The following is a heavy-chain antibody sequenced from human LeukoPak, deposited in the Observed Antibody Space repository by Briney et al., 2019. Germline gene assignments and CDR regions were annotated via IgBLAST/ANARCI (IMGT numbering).Heavy chain of an antibody. D-gene: IGHD3-22*01. V-gene: IGHV4-59*12. CDR3: ARIDTSGYNGYSFDY. CDR2: IYYSGNT. J-gene: IGHJ4*02. Sequence: SETLSLTCTVSGGSISSYYWSWIRQPPEKGLEFIGYIYYSGNTNYNPSLKSRVTISVDTSKNQFSLKLSSVTAADTAVYYCARIDTSGYNGYSFDYWGQGTLVTVSS. CDR1: GGSISSYY.